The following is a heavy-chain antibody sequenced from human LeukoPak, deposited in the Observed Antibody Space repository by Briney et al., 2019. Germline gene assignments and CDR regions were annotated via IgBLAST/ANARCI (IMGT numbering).Heavy chain of an antibody. CDR1: GGSISSGGYY. J-gene: IGHJ4*02. CDR2: IYYSGST. D-gene: IGHD3-22*01. V-gene: IGHV4-31*03. Sequence: SETLSLTCTVSGGSISSGGYYWSWIRQHPGKGLEWIGYIYYSGSTYYNPSLKSRVTISVDTSKNQFSLKLSSVTAADTAVYYCARESPSYYYDSSGYYSQDYWGQGALVTVSS. CDR3: ARESPSYYYDSSGYYSQDY.